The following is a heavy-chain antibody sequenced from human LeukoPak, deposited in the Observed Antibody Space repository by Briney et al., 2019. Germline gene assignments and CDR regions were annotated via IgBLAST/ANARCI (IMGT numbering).Heavy chain of an antibody. D-gene: IGHD1-14*01. J-gene: IGHJ5*02. Sequence: GGSLRLSCAASGFTFSSYWMSWVRQAPGKGLEWVANVKQDGSEKYYVDSVKGRFTISRDNAKNSLYLQMNSLRAEDTAVYYCARDTRSTTTGFRGFDPWGQGTLVTVSS. CDR3: ARDTRSTTTGFRGFDP. V-gene: IGHV3-7*01. CDR2: VKQDGSEK. CDR1: GFTFSSYW.